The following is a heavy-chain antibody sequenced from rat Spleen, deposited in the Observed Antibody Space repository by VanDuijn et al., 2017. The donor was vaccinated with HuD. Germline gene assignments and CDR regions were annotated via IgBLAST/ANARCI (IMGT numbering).Heavy chain of an antibody. Sequence: VQLKESGPGLVQPSQSLSLTCSVTGYSITSNYWAWIRKFPGNKMEWMGYISYSGSTSYNPSLKSRISITRDTSKNQFFLQFNSVTTEDTATYYCATGGTYNSGYEIWFAYWGQGTLVTVSS. V-gene: IGHV3-1*01. J-gene: IGHJ3*01. D-gene: IGHD4-3*01. CDR2: ISYSGST. CDR3: ATGGTYNSGYEIWFAY. CDR1: GYSITSNY.